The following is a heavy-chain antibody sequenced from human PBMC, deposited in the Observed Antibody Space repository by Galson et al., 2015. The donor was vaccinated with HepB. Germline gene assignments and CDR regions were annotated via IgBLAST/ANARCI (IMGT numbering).Heavy chain of an antibody. J-gene: IGHJ3*02. CDR3: ARYFGDYAAFDI. V-gene: IGHV3-7*01. CDR1: GFTFSTFW. D-gene: IGHD4-17*01. Sequence: SLRLSCAASGFTFSTFWMTWVRQAPGKGLEWVANIKQDGSEKYYVDSVKGRFTISRDNSKNTLYLQMNSLRAEDTAVYYCARYFGDYAAFDIWGHGTMVTVSS. CDR2: IKQDGSEK.